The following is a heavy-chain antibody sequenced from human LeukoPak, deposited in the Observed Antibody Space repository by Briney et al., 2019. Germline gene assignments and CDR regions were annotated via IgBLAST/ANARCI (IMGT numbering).Heavy chain of an antibody. CDR1: EFTVSANY. D-gene: IGHD6-13*01. Sequence: GGSLRLSCVGSEFTVSANYMSWLRQAPGKDLEWGSFIDPDGATSYADSVKGRFTISREDSKNALLLQMNSLRVEDTAMYYCTKGTFDHWGQGTMVTVSS. V-gene: IGHV3-53*01. CDR2: IDPDGAT. CDR3: TKGTFDH. J-gene: IGHJ3*01.